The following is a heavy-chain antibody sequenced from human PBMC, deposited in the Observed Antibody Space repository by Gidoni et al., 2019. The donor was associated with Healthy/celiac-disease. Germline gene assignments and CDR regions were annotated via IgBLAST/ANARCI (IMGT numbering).Heavy chain of an antibody. J-gene: IGHJ3*02. CDR1: GLTVSSTY. Sequence: EVQLVESGGALVQPGVSLSLSCAASGLTVSSTYMSWVRHAPGKGLEWCSVIYSGGSTYYADSVQGRFTISIDNSKNTLYLQMNSLRAEDTAVYYCARERGWPGAFDIWGQGTMVTVSS. D-gene: IGHD6-19*01. V-gene: IGHV3-66*01. CDR3: ARERGWPGAFDI. CDR2: IYSGGST.